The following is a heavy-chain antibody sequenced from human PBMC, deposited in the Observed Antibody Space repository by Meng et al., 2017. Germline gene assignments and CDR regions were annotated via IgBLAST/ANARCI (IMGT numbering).Heavy chain of an antibody. J-gene: IGHJ4*02. CDR3: LDEAPRSDY. CDR2: ISGDGSIT. D-gene: IGHD1-1*01. CDR1: GCHLNNYW. V-gene: IGHV3-74*01. Sequence: QVVRAGEGLVQPGRSLCFTGASSGCHLNNYWMPGVRQVPGKGLVWVSRISGDGSITNYADSVKGRFTISRDNAKNTLYLQMNSLGPEDTAVYYCLDEAPRSDYWGQGSLVTVSS.